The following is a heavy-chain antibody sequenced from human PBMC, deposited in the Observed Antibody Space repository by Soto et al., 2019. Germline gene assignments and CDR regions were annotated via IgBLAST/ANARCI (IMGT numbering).Heavy chain of an antibody. V-gene: IGHV4-59*01. Sequence: PSETLSLTCTVSGGSISSYYWSWIRQPPGKGLEWIGYIYYSGSTNYNPSLKSRVTISVDTSKNQFSLKPSSVTAADTAVYYCARQLRLGELSLNYFDYWGQGTLVTSPQ. CDR3: ARQLRLGELSLNYFDY. CDR1: GGSISSYY. J-gene: IGHJ4*02. D-gene: IGHD3-16*02. CDR2: IYYSGST.